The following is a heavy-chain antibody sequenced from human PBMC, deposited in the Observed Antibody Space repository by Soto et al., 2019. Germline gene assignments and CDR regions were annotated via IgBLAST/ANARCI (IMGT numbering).Heavy chain of an antibody. D-gene: IGHD4-17*01. J-gene: IGHJ4*02. V-gene: IGHV1-8*01. CDR2: MNPNSGNT. Sequence: QVQLVQSGAEEKKPGASVKVSCKASGYTFTSYDINWVRQATGQGLEWMGWMNPNSGNTGYAQKFQGRVTMTRNTSISTAYMELSSLRPEDTAVYYCAARLDYPILVDYWGQGTLVTVSS. CDR3: AARLDYPILVDY. CDR1: GYTFTSYD.